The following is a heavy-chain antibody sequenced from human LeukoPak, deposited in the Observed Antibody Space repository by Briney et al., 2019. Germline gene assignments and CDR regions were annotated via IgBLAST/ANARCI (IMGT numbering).Heavy chain of an antibody. J-gene: IGHJ4*02. CDR2: IYYSGST. CDR3: ARRTDTAMDFDY. D-gene: IGHD5-18*01. Sequence: SETLSLTCTVSGGSISSSSYYWGWIRQPPGKGLEWIGSIYYSGSTYYNPSLKSRVTISVHTSKNQFSLKLSSVTAADTAVYYCARRTDTAMDFDYWGQGTLVSVSS. CDR1: GGSISSSSYY. V-gene: IGHV4-39*01.